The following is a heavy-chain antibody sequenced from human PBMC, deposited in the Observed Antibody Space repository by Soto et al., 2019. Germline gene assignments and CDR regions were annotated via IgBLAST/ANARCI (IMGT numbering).Heavy chain of an antibody. CDR3: ARGGAGSGSYYDYYYDGMDV. Sequence: QVQLVQSGAEVKKPGASVKVSCKASGYTFTSYAMHWVRQAPGQRLEWMGWINAGNGNTKYSQKFQGRVTITRDTAASTAYMELSSLRSEDTAVYYCARGGAGSGSYYDYYYDGMDVWGQGTTVTVSS. V-gene: IGHV1-3*01. CDR2: INAGNGNT. D-gene: IGHD3-10*01. CDR1: GYTFTSYA. J-gene: IGHJ6*02.